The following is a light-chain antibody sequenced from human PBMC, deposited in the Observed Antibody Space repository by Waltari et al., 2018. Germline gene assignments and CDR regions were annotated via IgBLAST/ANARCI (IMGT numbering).Light chain of an antibody. J-gene: IGLJ1*01. V-gene: IGLV2-14*03. CDR2: HVS. CDR3: ASETSTTTLYV. CDR1: SSDIGFYTF. Sequence: HSALTQPVSVSGSPGQSITIPCTGTSSDIGFYTFVSWYQQHPGKAPKVMIYHVSNRPSGVSNRFSGSKSGNTASLTISGLQPEDEADYYCASETSTTTLYVFGSGTKVTVL.